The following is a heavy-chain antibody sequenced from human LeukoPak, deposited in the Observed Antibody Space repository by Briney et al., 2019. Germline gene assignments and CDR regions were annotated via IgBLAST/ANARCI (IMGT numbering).Heavy chain of an antibody. J-gene: IGHJ5*02. D-gene: IGHD3-10*01. V-gene: IGHV1-46*01. CDR3: ARAWITMVRGARTNAFDP. Sequence: ASVKVSCKAFGYTFTSNYMHWVRQAPGQGLEWMGIINPSGGSTSYAQKFQGRVTMTRDMPTSTVYMELSSLRSEDTAVYYCARAWITMVRGARTNAFDPWGQGTLVTVSS. CDR2: INPSGGST. CDR1: GYTFTSNY.